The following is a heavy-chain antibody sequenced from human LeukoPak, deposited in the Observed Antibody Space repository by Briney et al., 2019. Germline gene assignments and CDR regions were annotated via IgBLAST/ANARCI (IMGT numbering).Heavy chain of an antibody. CDR1: GGSFSGYY. CDR2: INHSGST. V-gene: IGHV4-34*01. CDR3: ARVPIFGVALDAYDI. Sequence: PSETLSLTCAVFGGSFSGYYWSWIRQPPGKGLEWIGKINHSGSTNYNPSHKSRVTISVDTSKRHFSLKLSSVTASDTAVYYCARVPIFGVALDAYDIWGQGTMVTVSS. J-gene: IGHJ3*02. D-gene: IGHD3-3*02.